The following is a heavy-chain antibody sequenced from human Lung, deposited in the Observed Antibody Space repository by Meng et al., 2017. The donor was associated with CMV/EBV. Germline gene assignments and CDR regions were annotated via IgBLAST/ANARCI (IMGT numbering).Heavy chain of an antibody. J-gene: IGHJ4*02. CDR1: GFSFSSYE. V-gene: IGHV3-48*03. CDR2: ISSSGTTI. Sequence: GKPLRLXCGASGFSFSSYEINWVRQASGKGLEWVSYISSSGTTIYYAASVKGRFTISRDNAKNSVYLQMNSLSAEDTAIYYCAREATRLQLVLDYWGQGTLVTVSS. CDR3: AREATRLQLVLDY. D-gene: IGHD4-11*01.